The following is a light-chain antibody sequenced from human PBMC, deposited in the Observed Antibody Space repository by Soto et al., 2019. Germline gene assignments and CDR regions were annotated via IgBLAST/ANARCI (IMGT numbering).Light chain of an antibody. J-gene: IGLJ1*01. CDR1: SSDVGLYNT. Sequence: QSALTQPASVSGSPGQSITISCTGTSSDVGLYNTVSWYQQYPGEAPKLLIYEVRYRASGVSDRFSGSKSGNTASLTISGLHTEDEAEYYCSSSTSSSTYVFGTGTQLTVL. CDR2: EVR. CDR3: SSSTSSSTYV. V-gene: IGLV2-14*01.